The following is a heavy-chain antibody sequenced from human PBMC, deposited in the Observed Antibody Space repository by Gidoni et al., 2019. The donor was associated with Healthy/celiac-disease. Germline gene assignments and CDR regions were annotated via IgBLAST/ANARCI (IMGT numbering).Heavy chain of an antibody. Sequence: EVQLLESGGGLVQPGGSLRLSCAASGFTFSSYAMRWVRQAPGKGLEWVSAISGSGGSTYYADSVKGRFTISRDNSKNTLYLQMNSLRAEDTAVYYCAGGYCSSTSCYYDYWGQGTLVTVSS. CDR1: GFTFSSYA. D-gene: IGHD2-2*01. V-gene: IGHV3-23*01. CDR2: ISGSGGST. J-gene: IGHJ4*02. CDR3: AGGYCSSTSCYYDY.